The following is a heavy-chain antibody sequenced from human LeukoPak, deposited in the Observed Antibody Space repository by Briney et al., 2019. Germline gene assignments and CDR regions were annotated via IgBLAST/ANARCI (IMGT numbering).Heavy chain of an antibody. V-gene: IGHV4-4*02. CDR1: SGSIFSSNW. D-gene: IGHD2-2*01. Sequence: PSGTLSLTCAVSSGSIFSSNWWSWVRQPPGKGLEWIGQIFHSGSTSYSPSLKSRVTISVDKSKNQFSLRLTSVTAADTAVYYCAKSPTKRVPEDYWGQGTLVTVSS. CDR2: IFHSGST. CDR3: AKSPTKRVPEDY. J-gene: IGHJ4*02.